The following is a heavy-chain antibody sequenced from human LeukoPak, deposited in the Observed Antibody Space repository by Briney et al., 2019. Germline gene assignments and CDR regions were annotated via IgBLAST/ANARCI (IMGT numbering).Heavy chain of an antibody. CDR2: IYDSGSNA. J-gene: IGHJ4*02. V-gene: IGHV4-59*01. D-gene: IGHD3-22*01. Sequence: SETLSLTCTVSGSSITSYYWSWIRQPPGKGLEWIGYIYDSGSNADYNPSLKSRVTISVDTSENQFSLKLSSVTAADTAVYYCARAPGPYDSSGHYFNFGYWGQGTLVTVSS. CDR3: ARAPGPYDSSGHYFNFGY. CDR1: GSSITSYY.